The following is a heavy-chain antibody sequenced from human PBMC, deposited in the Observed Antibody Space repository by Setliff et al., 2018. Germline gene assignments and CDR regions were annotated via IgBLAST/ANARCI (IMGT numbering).Heavy chain of an antibody. CDR3: AAGDYYDSSGYSDY. Sequence: ETLSLSCAASGFTFDDYGMSWVRQAPGKGLEWVSGINWNGGTIYYADSVKGRFTISRDNAKNSLYLQMNSLRAEDTAVYYCAAGDYYDSSGYSDYWGQGTLVTVSS. CDR2: INWNGGTI. V-gene: IGHV3-20*04. D-gene: IGHD3-22*01. CDR1: GFTFDDYG. J-gene: IGHJ4*02.